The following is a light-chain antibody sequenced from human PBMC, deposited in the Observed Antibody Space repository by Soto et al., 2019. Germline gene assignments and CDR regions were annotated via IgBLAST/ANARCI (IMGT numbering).Light chain of an antibody. V-gene: IGKV3-20*01. CDR3: QRYNNWPLT. CDR2: GAS. Sequence: IGLTQSPGTLSLSPGERATLSCRASQSVSSSYLAWYQQKPGQAPRLLIYGASSRATGIPDRFSGSGSGTDFTLTISRLEPEDFAVYYCQRYNNWPLTFGGGTKVDIK. J-gene: IGKJ4*01. CDR1: QSVSSSY.